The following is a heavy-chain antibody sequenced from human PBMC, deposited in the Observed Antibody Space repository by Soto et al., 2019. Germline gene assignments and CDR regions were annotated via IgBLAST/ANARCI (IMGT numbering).Heavy chain of an antibody. D-gene: IGHD5-18*01. CDR3: ARARQRDTGRGLDV. CDR2: ISYSGST. V-gene: IGHV4-59*01. CDR1: GDSINNYF. Sequence: KASETLSLTCTISGDSINNYFWNWIRQSPGKGLEWIGYISYSGSTSYNPFLQSRVTISSDTSKNQFSLELSSVTAADTAVYYCARARQRDTGRGLDVWGQGTTVTVSS. J-gene: IGHJ6*02.